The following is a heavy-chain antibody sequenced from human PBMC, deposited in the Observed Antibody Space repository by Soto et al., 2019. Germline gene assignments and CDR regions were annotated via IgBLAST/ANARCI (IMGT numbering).Heavy chain of an antibody. V-gene: IGHV3-23*01. CDR1: GFTFSRYA. D-gene: IGHD3-10*01. J-gene: IGHJ4*02. CDR3: AKQRSSGSYSDE. CDR2: MSGSGGST. Sequence: GGSLRLSCAASGFTFSRYAMSWVRQAPGKGLEWVSAMSGSGGSTYYADSVKGRFTISRDNSKNTLYLQMNSLRAEDTAVYDWAKQRSSGSYSDEWGQGTLVTVSS.